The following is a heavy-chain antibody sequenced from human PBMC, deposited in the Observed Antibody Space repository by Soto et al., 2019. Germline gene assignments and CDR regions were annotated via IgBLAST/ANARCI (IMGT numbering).Heavy chain of an antibody. CDR2: ISRDGGAI. V-gene: IGHV3-48*01. Sequence: GGSLRLSCPASGFTFSDFSMNWFRQAPGKGLGWLSYISRDGGAIYYADSVKGRFTISRDNAKNSLYLQMNSLRAEDTAVYYCAKSGVAARNYYYYYMDVWGKGTTVTVSS. CDR3: AKSGVAARNYYYYYMDV. J-gene: IGHJ6*03. CDR1: GFTFSDFS. D-gene: IGHD6-6*01.